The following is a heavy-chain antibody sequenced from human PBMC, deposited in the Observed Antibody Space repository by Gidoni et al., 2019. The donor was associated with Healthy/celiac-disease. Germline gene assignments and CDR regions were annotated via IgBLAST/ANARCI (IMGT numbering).Heavy chain of an antibody. D-gene: IGHD3-22*01. CDR3: ARDRYYYDSSGYYDNYYYYGMDV. CDR2: ISYDGSNK. J-gene: IGHJ6*02. V-gene: IGHV3-30-3*01. CDR1: GFTFSRHA. Sequence: QVQLVESGGGVVQPGRSLRLSCAASGFTFSRHAMHWVRPAPGKGLEWVAVISYDGSNKYSADSVKGRFTISRDNSMNTLYLQMNSLRAEDTAVYYCARDRYYYDSSGYYDNYYYYGMDVWGQGTTVTVSS.